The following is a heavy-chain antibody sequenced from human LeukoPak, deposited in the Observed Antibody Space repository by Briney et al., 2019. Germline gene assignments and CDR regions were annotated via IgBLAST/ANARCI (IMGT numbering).Heavy chain of an antibody. CDR2: INPSGGST. D-gene: IGHD6-6*01. CDR3: ARGPSEYSSSSDTFDV. V-gene: IGHV1-46*01. CDR1: GYTFTRYY. J-gene: IGHJ3*01. Sequence: GASVKVSCKASGYTFTRYYMHWVRQAPGQGLEWMGIINPSGGSTSYAQKFQVRVTMTRDMSTSTVYMELSSLRSEDTAVYHCARGPSEYSSSSDTFDVWGQGTMVTVSS.